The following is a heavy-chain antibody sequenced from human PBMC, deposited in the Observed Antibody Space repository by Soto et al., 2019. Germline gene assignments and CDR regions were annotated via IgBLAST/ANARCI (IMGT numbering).Heavy chain of an antibody. CDR2: IYYSGST. Sequence: QVQLQESGPGLVKPSQTLSLTCTVSGGSISSGGYYWSWIRQHPGKGLEWIGYIYYSGSTYYNPSLKSRVTISVDTSKNQFCLKLSSVPAAVTAVYYCAANTDPEGGYEYVDYWGQGTLVTVSS. CDR1: GGSISSGGYY. D-gene: IGHD5-12*01. V-gene: IGHV4-31*03. CDR3: AANTDPEGGYEYVDY. J-gene: IGHJ4*02.